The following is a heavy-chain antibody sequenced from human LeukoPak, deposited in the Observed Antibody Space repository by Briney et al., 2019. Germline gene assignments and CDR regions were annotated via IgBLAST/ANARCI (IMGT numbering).Heavy chain of an antibody. V-gene: IGHV3-30*02. J-gene: IGHJ4*02. CDR1: GFNFGTHA. CDR2: IWRGGNFK. D-gene: IGHD4-11*01. Sequence: GGSLRLSCSASGFNFGTHAMHWVRRAPGKGLEWVAMIWRGGNFKFYADSVKGRFTISRDDFRSEVYLQMDRLRAEDTAVYYCAKDRLPVKTTYWGQGTLVTVSS. CDR3: AKDRLPVKTTY.